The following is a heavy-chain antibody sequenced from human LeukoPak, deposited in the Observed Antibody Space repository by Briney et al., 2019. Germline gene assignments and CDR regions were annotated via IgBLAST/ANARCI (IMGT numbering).Heavy chain of an antibody. CDR1: GGTFSSYA. J-gene: IGHJ3*02. V-gene: IGHV1-69*04. Sequence: GSSVKVSCKASGGTFSSYAISWVRQAPGQGLEWMGRIIPILGIANYAQKFQGRVTITADKSTSTAYMELSSLRSEDTAVYYCASRLTPNGIGAFDIWGQGTMVTVSS. CDR2: IIPILGIA. D-gene: IGHD2-15*01. CDR3: ASRLTPNGIGAFDI.